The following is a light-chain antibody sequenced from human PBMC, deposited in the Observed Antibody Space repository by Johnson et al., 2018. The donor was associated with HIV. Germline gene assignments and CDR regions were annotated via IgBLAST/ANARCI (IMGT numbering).Light chain of an antibody. J-gene: IGLJ1*01. V-gene: IGLV1-51*02. CDR2: ENN. CDR1: SSNIGNNY. CDR3: GTWDISLSPYV. Sequence: QSVLTQPPSVSAAPGQKVTISCSGSSSNIGNNYVSWYQQLPGTAPKLLIYENNKRPSGIPYRFSGSKSGTSATMGITGLQTGAEADYYCGTWDISLSPYVFGTGTKVTVL.